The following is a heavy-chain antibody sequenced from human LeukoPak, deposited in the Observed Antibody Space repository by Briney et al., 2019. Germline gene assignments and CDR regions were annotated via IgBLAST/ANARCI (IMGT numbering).Heavy chain of an antibody. V-gene: IGHV3-30*03. CDR2: ISYDGSNK. J-gene: IGHJ4*02. CDR1: GFTFSSYG. CDR3: ASLQWLADY. D-gene: IGHD6-19*01. Sequence: GGSLRLSCAASGFTFSSYGMHWVRQAPGKGLEWVAVISYDGSNKYYADSVKGRFTISRDNSKNTLYLQMNSLRAEDTAVYYCASLQWLADYWGQGTLVTVSS.